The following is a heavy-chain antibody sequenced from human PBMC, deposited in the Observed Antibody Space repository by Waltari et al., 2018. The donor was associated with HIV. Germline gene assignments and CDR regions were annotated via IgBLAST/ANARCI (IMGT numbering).Heavy chain of an antibody. CDR3: AKATAMVDYYGMDV. D-gene: IGHD5-18*01. J-gene: IGHJ6*02. CDR2: SSGDGGSK. V-gene: IGHV3-43*01. CDR1: GFTFDDYT. Sequence: EVQLVESGGVVVQPGGSLRLSCAASGFTFDDYTMHWVRHAPGKGLGWVSLSSGDGGSKYYADSVKGRFTISRDNSKNSLNLQMNSLRTEDTALYYCAKATAMVDYYGMDVWGQGTTVTVSS.